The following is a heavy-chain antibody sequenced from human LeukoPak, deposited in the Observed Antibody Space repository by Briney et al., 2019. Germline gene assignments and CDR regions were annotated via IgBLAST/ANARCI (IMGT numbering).Heavy chain of an antibody. D-gene: IGHD3-10*01. CDR2: IRYDGSYK. Sequence: GGSLRLSCAASGFTISSYGMHWVRQAPGKGLEWVAFIRYDGSYKNYADSVKGRFTISRDISESTLYLQMNSLRAADTAVYYCAKDGGVRGPDYYYYMDVWGKGTTVTISS. V-gene: IGHV3-30*02. CDR1: GFTISSYG. J-gene: IGHJ6*03. CDR3: AKDGGVRGPDYYYYMDV.